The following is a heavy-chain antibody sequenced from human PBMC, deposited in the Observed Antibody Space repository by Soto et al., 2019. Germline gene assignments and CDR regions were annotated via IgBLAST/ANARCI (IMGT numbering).Heavy chain of an antibody. J-gene: IGHJ6*03. D-gene: IGHD5-12*01. CDR2: ISAYNGNT. CDR1: GYTFTSYG. Sequence: QVQLVQSGAEVKKPGASVKVSCKASGYTFTSYGISWVRQAPGQGLEWMGWISAYNGNTNYAQKLQGRVTMTTDTSTTKASWGRRSRRSADRAVYYWGGGLVVTRAYYYYMDVWGKGTTVTVSS. CDR3: GGGLVVTRAYYYYMDV. V-gene: IGHV1-18*01.